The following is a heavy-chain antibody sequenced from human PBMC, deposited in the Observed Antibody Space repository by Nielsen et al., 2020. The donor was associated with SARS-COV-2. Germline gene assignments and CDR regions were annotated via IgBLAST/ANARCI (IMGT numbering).Heavy chain of an antibody. V-gene: IGHV1-46*01. CDR1: GYAFTNYY. CDR2: INPSISAT. Sequence: ASVQVSCKASGYAFTNYYIHWVRQPPGQGLEWMGSINPSISATEFAQKFQGRVTLSRDTSTSTVYMDLRSLRIEDTAVYYCARDGGRRIGPYYDILSRSYENYYGMDVWGQGTTVSVSS. J-gene: IGHJ6*02. D-gene: IGHD3-9*01. CDR3: ARDGGRRIGPYYDILSRSYENYYGMDV.